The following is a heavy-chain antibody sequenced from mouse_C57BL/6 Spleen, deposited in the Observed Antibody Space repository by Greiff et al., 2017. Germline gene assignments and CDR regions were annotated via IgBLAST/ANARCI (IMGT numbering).Heavy chain of an antibody. CDR2: IYPGDGDT. Sequence: QVHVKQSGAELVKPGASVKISCKASGYAFSSYWMNWVKQRPGKGLEWIGQIYPGDGDTNYNGKFKGKATLTADKSSSTAYMQLSSLTSEDSAVYFCARGYGNYAMDYWGQGTSVTVSS. J-gene: IGHJ4*01. CDR3: ARGYGNYAMDY. V-gene: IGHV1-80*01. D-gene: IGHD2-1*01. CDR1: GYAFSSYW.